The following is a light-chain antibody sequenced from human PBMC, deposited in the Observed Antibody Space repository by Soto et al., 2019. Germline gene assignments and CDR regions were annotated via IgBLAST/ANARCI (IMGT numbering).Light chain of an antibody. J-gene: IGKJ4*01. CDR1: QGIGND. CDR3: QQYYSLPLT. Sequence: DIQMTQSPSSLSASLGDRVTITCRASQGIGNDLGWYQQKPGKAPTLLIYAASTLQSGVPSRFSGSGSGTDFTLTISCLQSEDFATYYCQQYYSLPLTFGGGTKVDIK. V-gene: IGKV1-17*01. CDR2: AAS.